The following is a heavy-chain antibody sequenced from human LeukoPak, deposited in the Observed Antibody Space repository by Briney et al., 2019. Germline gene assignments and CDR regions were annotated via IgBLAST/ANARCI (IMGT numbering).Heavy chain of an antibody. V-gene: IGHV3-21*01. D-gene: IGHD3-16*01. J-gene: IGHJ4*02. CDR2: ISSSSSYT. CDR1: GFTFSSYS. CDR3: ARGKGGGDY. Sequence: GGSLRLSCAASGFTFSSYSMNWVRQAPGKGLEWVSSISSSSSYTYYADSVKGRFTISRDNAKNSLYLQMNSLRAEDTAVYYCARGKGGGDYWGQGTLVTVS.